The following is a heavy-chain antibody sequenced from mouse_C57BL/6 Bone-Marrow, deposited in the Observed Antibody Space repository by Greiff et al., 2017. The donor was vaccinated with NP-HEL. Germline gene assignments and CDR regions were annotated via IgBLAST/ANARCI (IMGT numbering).Heavy chain of an antibody. V-gene: IGHV1-81*01. CDR1: GYTFTSYG. D-gene: IGHD1-1*01. CDR3: ARKGDYGRAFDY. CDR2: IYPRSGNT. J-gene: IGHJ2*01. Sequence: VQRVESGAELARPGASVKLSCKASGYTFTSYGISWVKQRTGQGLEWIGEIYPRSGNTYYNEKFKGKATLTADKSSSTAYMELRSLTSEASAVYFCARKGDYGRAFDYWGQGTTLTVSS.